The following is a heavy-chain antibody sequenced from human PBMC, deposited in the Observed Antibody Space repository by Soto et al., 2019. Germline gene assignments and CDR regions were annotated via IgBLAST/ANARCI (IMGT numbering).Heavy chain of an antibody. Sequence: HPGGSLRLSCAASGFTFSSYSMNWVRQAPGKGLEWVSYISSSSSTIYYADSVNGRFTISRDNAKNSLYLQMNSLRAEDTAVYYCARDLESVGMYSSHYYPDYWGQGTLVTVSS. V-gene: IGHV3-48*01. D-gene: IGHD6-13*01. CDR3: ARDLESVGMYSSHYYPDY. J-gene: IGHJ4*02. CDR1: GFTFSSYS. CDR2: ISSSSSTI.